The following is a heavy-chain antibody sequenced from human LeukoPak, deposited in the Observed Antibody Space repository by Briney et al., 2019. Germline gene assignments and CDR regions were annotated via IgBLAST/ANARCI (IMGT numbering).Heavy chain of an antibody. CDR3: ARGEQWLYGMDV. V-gene: IGHV4-39*07. CDR1: GGSISSSSYY. J-gene: IGHJ6*02. CDR2: INHSGST. Sequence: PSETLSLTCTVSGGSISSSSYYWSWIRQPPGKGLEWIGEINHSGSTNYNPSLKSRVTISVDTSKNQFSLKLSSVTAADTAVYYCARGEQWLYGMDVWGQGTTVTVSS. D-gene: IGHD6-19*01.